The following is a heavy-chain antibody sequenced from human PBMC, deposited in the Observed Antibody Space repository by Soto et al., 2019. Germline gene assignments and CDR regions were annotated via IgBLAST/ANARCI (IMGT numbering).Heavy chain of an antibody. J-gene: IGHJ6*02. CDR3: ASSSLYGMDV. V-gene: IGHV4-30-4*01. CDR2: IYYSGNT. CDR1: GGSISSGYYY. Sequence: QVQLQESGPGLVKPSQTLSLTCSVSGGSISSGYYYWSWIRQPPGKGLEWIGNIYYSGNTYYNPSLKSRLIISIDTSKYQFALKVGSVTAADTAVYYCASSSLYGMDVLGQGTTVTVSS.